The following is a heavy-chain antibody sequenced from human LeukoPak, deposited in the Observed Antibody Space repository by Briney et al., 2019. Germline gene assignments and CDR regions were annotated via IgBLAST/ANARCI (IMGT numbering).Heavy chain of an antibody. D-gene: IGHD5-12*01. CDR2: ISYGGNT. CDR3: ARAPVATPSEFDY. Sequence: WIRQHPGKGPEWIGYISYGGNTYYNPSLKSRVAISADTPKNQFSLKLSSTTAADTAVYYCARAPVATPSEFDYWGQGTLVTVSS. V-gene: IGHV4-31*02. J-gene: IGHJ4*02.